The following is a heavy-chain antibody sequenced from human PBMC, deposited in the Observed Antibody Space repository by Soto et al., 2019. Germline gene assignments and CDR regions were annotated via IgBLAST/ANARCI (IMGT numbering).Heavy chain of an antibody. V-gene: IGHV3-48*02. Sequence: EVQLVESGGGLVQPGGSLRLSCAASGFTFSSYSMNWVRQAPGKGLEWVSYISSSSSTIYYADSVKGRFTISRDNAKNSLYLQMNSLRDEDTAVYYCARDPQYYYDSSGYDPIWGRGTMVTVSS. CDR2: ISSSSSTI. J-gene: IGHJ3*02. CDR3: ARDPQYYYDSSGYDPI. D-gene: IGHD3-22*01. CDR1: GFTFSSYS.